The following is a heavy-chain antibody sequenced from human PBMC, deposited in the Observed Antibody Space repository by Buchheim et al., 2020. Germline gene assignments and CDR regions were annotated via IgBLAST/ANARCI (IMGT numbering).Heavy chain of an antibody. CDR1: DGSITDNY. J-gene: IGHJ6*02. D-gene: IGHD3-10*01. CDR3: AREFGLYSYYGMDV. Sequence: QLQVQASGPGLVKPSETLSLTCTLSDGSITDNYWSWIRQPPGKGLEWIGYFYNSGTTDYNPSLKGRVTMSVDTSKNQFSLKLSSVTAADTAVYYCAREFGLYSYYGMDVWGQGTT. CDR2: FYNSGTT. V-gene: IGHV4-4*08.